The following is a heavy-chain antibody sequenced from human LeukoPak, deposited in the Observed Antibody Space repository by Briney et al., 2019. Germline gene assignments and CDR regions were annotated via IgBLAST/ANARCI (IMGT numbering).Heavy chain of an antibody. CDR2: INHSGST. V-gene: IGHV4-34*01. D-gene: IGHD6-13*01. J-gene: IGHJ6*03. CDR1: GGSFSGYY. Sequence: PSETLSLTCAVYGGSFSGYYWSWIRQPPGKGQEWFGEINHSGSTNYNPSLKSRVTISLDTSKNQFSLKLSSVTAADTAVYYCARGRYSSNYYYYYMDVWGKGTTVTVSS. CDR3: ARGRYSSNYYYYYMDV.